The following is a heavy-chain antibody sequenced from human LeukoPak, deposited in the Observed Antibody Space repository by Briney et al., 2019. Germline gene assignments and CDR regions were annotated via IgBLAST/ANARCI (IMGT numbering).Heavy chain of an antibody. Sequence: GGSLRLSCAASGFTFSIYGMHWVRQAPGQGLEWVAAIIYDGSNKYYADSVKGRFTISRDNSKNTLDLKMNSLRAEDTAVYYCAELGITMIGGVWGKGTTVTISS. CDR3: AELGITMIGGV. D-gene: IGHD3-10*02. CDR2: IIYDGSNK. V-gene: IGHV3-30*18. CDR1: GFTFSIYG. J-gene: IGHJ6*04.